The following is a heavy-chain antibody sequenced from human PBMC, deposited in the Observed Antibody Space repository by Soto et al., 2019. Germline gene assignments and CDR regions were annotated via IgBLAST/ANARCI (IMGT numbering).Heavy chain of an antibody. D-gene: IGHD3-22*01. J-gene: IGHJ3*02. CDR1: GYTFTSDY. CDR2: INHSGGST. CDR3: ALYDSSGYYHRVGFDI. V-gene: IGHV1-46*01. Sequence: AAVKVACKASGYTFTSDYMHWVRQAPGQGLEWMGIINHSGGSTSYAQKFQGRVTMTRDTSTSTVYMELSSLRSEDTAVYYCALYDSSGYYHRVGFDIWGQGTMVTVSS.